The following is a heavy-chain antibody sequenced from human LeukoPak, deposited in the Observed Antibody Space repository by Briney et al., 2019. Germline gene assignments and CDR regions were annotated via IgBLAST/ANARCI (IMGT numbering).Heavy chain of an antibody. V-gene: IGHV4-59*08. Sequence: TASETLSHTYTLSGGSICSYYWSWIRQPPGKGLEWIGLIYYSGSTSYNPSLKSRVTISVDTSKNQFSLRLNSVTAADTAVYYCARFRSSGLDYWGQGTLVTVSS. J-gene: IGHJ4*02. CDR2: IYYSGST. D-gene: IGHD6-19*01. CDR1: GGSICSYY. CDR3: ARFRSSGLDY.